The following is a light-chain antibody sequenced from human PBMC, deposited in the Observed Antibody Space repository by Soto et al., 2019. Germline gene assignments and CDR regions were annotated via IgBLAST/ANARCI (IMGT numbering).Light chain of an antibody. J-gene: IGKJ1*01. CDR3: KKYDKWPRT. CDR2: GAS. CDR1: QSVSRK. Sequence: EIVMTQSPATLSVSPGERATLSCRASQSVSRKLAWYQQTSGQAPRLLIYGASTRATGVQDRFSGSGSGTEFTLTIRKIQSEDLAVYHCKKYDKWPRTVGQGNKGDIK. V-gene: IGKV3-15*01.